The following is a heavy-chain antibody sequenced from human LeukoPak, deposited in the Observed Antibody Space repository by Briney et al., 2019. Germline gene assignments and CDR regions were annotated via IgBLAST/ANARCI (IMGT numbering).Heavy chain of an antibody. CDR1: GFTFSDYW. CDR3: ARSPATGTVDY. D-gene: IGHD1-1*01. J-gene: IGHJ4*02. V-gene: IGHV3-7*03. Sequence: GGSLRLSCTVSGFTFSDYWMSWIRQVPGKGLEWVSNINQHGSTMYYVDSVKGRFAISRDNAKNSLYLQMNSLRADDTSVYCCARSPATGTVDYWGQGTMVAVSS. CDR2: INQHGSTM.